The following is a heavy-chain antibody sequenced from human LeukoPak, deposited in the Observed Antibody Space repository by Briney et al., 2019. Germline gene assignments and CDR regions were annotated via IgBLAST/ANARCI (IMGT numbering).Heavy chain of an antibody. V-gene: IGHV3-7*01. D-gene: IGHD1-14*01. CDR3: ARARPLTDY. J-gene: IGHJ4*02. Sequence: GGPLRLSCAAPGITFSSYWTTWVRQSPGKGLEWVANIKQDGSEKYYVDSVKGRFTISRDNAKNSLYMQMNSLRAEDTAVYYCARARPLTDYWGQGTLVTVSS. CDR1: GITFSSYW. CDR2: IKQDGSEK.